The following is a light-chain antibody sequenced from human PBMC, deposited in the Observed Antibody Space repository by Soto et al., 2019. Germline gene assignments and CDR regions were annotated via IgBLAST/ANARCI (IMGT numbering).Light chain of an antibody. CDR3: SSYTGSNNVI. J-gene: IGLJ2*01. CDR2: EVS. V-gene: IGLV2-8*01. Sequence: QSVLTQPPSASGSPGQSVTISCTGTYSDVGDYNYVSWYQQHSGKAPKLMIYEVSKRPSGVPDRFSGSKSGNTASLTVSGLQAEDEADYYCSSYTGSNNVIFGGGTKVTVL. CDR1: YSDVGDYNY.